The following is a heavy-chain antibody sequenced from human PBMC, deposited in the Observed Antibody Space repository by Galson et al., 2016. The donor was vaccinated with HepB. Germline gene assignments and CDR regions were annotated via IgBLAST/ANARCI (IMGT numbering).Heavy chain of an antibody. Sequence: SLRLSCAASGFTLCSYSMNWVRQTPGKRLEWVSYITSRSTAIYYADSVKGRFTISRDNARNSLYLQMNSLRAEDTAVYYCAREGTSSSSFIYYYYGMDVWGQGTTVTVSS. CDR3: AREGTSSSSFIYYYYGMDV. CDR2: ITSRSTAI. D-gene: IGHD6-13*01. V-gene: IGHV3-48*04. J-gene: IGHJ6*02. CDR1: GFTLCSYS.